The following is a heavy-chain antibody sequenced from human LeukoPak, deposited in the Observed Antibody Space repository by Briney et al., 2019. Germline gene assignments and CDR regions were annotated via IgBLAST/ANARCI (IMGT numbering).Heavy chain of an antibody. CDR3: ASRSDGDYPYFDY. V-gene: IGHV3-53*01. J-gene: IGHJ4*02. CDR2: IYSGGTT. CDR1: DFTVSRNY. D-gene: IGHD4-17*01. Sequence: PGGSLRLSCPASDFTVSRNYMSWVRQAPGKGLEWVSVIYSGGTTKYADSVKGRFAISRDNSRNTLYLQMNSLRVEDTALYYCASRSDGDYPYFDYWGQGTLVTVSS.